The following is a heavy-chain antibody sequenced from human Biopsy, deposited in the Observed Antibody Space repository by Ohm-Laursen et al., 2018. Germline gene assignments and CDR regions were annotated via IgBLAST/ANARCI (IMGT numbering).Heavy chain of an antibody. CDR3: ARVAGGYAYYYGMDV. Sequence: TLSLTCAVSGYSVTNDYYWGWTRQPPGKGLEWIGNIYYDGITYYNPSLKSRVAMSVDTSKNQFSLRLPSVTAADTAVYYCARVAGGYAYYYGMDVWGQGTTVIVSS. J-gene: IGHJ6*02. CDR1: GYSVTNDYY. V-gene: IGHV4-38-2*01. CDR2: IYYDGIT. D-gene: IGHD5-12*01.